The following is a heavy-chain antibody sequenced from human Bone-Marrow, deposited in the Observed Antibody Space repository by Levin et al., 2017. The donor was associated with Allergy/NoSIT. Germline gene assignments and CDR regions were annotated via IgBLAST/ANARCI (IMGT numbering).Heavy chain of an antibody. V-gene: IGHV4-59*01. D-gene: IGHD2-15*01. Sequence: SETLSLTCSVSGASLSSYYWSWIRQPPGKGLEWIGYIYYNGGTSDNPSLKSRVTMSRDTSKNQLSLKLSSVTAADTYVYYCARVGGDWVVISATPNWYFDVWGRGILVTVSS. CDR2: IYYNGGT. J-gene: IGHJ2*01. CDR3: ARVGGDWVVISATPNWYFDV. CDR1: GASLSSYY.